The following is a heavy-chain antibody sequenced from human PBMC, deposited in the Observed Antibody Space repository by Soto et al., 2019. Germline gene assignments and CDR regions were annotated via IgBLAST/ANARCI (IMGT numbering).Heavy chain of an antibody. CDR2: MNPNSGNT. J-gene: IGHJ6*02. CDR1: GYTFSTYD. Sequence: QVQLVQSGAEVKKPGASVKVSCKASGYTFSTYDINWVRQATGQGLEWMGWMNPNSGNTGYAQKFQGRVTMTRDTSISTGYRELSSLRSEDTAVYYGARGLYCITSSCPRSDYNVGMDLWGQGTTGTVS. CDR3: ARGLYCITSSCPRSDYNVGMDL. D-gene: IGHD2-2*01. V-gene: IGHV1-8*01.